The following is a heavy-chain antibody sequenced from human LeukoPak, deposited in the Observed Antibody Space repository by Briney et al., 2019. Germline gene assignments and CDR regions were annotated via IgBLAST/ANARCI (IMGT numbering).Heavy chain of an antibody. V-gene: IGHV4-38-2*01. CDR2: IYQRGRT. D-gene: IGHD6-13*01. Sequence: SETLSLTCAVSGYYISTGRYWDSIRPPPGTGMEWIGRIYQRGRTYYNPSLKSRVTISVDKYKNQFSVKLSYGTAADTAVYYWARHESSTWYLKFDYWGQGTLVSVSS. CDR1: GYYISTGRY. J-gene: IGHJ4*02. CDR3: ARHESSTWYLKFDY.